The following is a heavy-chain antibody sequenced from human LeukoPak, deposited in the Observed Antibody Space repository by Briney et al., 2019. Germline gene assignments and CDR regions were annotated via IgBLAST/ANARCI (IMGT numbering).Heavy chain of an antibody. Sequence: ASVKVSCKASGGTFSSYAISWVRQAPGQGLEWMGRIIPIFGTANYAQKFQGRVTITTDESTSTAYMELSSLRSEDTAVYYCARGDLVGALGWFDPWGQGTLVTVSS. V-gene: IGHV1-69*05. CDR1: GGTFSSYA. CDR3: ARGDLVGALGWFDP. D-gene: IGHD1-26*01. J-gene: IGHJ5*02. CDR2: IIPIFGTA.